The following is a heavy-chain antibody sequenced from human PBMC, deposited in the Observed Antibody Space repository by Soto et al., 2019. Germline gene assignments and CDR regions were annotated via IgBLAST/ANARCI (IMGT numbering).Heavy chain of an antibody. CDR3: ARMEGAAAGVGYYGMDV. CDR1: GGTFSSYA. CDR2: IIPIFGTA. V-gene: IGHV1-69*13. J-gene: IGHJ6*02. Sequence: SVKVSCKASGGTFSSYAISWVRQAPGQGLEWMGGIIPIFGTANYAQKFQGRVTITADESTSTAYMELSSLRSEDTAVYYCARMEGAAAGVGYYGMDVWGQGTTVTVSS. D-gene: IGHD6-13*01.